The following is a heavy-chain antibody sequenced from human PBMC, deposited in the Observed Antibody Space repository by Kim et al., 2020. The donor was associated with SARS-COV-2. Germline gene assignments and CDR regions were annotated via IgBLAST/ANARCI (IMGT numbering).Heavy chain of an antibody. Sequence: NTNPALKSRVTISIDTPKNQFALKLSSVTAADTAVYYCAREEGSGSYFDYWGQGTLVTVSS. J-gene: IGHJ4*02. V-gene: IGHV4-34*01. D-gene: IGHD3-10*01. CDR3: AREEGSGSYFDY.